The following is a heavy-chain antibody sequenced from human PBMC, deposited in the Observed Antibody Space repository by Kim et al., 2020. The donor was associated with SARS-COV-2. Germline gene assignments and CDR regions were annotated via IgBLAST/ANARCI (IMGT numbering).Heavy chain of an antibody. CDR3: ARDNDGDYGDDAFDI. CDR2: IYYSGST. J-gene: IGHJ3*02. CDR1: GGSISSGGYY. D-gene: IGHD4-17*01. V-gene: IGHV4-31*03. Sequence: SETLSLTCTVSGGSISSGGYYWSWIRQHPGKGLEWIGYIYYSGSTYYNPSLKSRVTISVDTSKNQFSLKLSSVTAADTAVYYCARDNDGDYGDDAFDIWGQGTMVTVSS.